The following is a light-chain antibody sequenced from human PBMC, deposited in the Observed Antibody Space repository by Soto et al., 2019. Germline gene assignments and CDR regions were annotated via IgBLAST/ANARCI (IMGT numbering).Light chain of an antibody. Sequence: DIQLTQSPSTLSASVGDRATITCRASQSISYWLAWYQQKAGKAPKLLIYTASNLNSGVPSRFSGSGSGTEFTLTISSLQPDDFATYHCQQYDGYSGLTFGGGTKVEIK. CDR1: QSISYW. V-gene: IGKV1-5*03. J-gene: IGKJ4*01. CDR2: TAS. CDR3: QQYDGYSGLT.